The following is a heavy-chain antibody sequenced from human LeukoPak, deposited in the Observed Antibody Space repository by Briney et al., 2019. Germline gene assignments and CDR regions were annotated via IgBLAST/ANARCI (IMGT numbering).Heavy chain of an antibody. CDR3: ARGQSGYRYGYYFDD. Sequence: SETLSLTCTVSGGSMSSYYWSWIRQPPGKGLEWIGYIYYSGSTNYNPSLKSRVTISVDTSKNQCSLKLSSVTAADTAVYYCARGQSGYRYGYYFDDWGQGTLVTVSS. D-gene: IGHD5-18*01. J-gene: IGHJ4*02. CDR1: GGSMSSYY. V-gene: IGHV4-59*01. CDR2: IYYSGST.